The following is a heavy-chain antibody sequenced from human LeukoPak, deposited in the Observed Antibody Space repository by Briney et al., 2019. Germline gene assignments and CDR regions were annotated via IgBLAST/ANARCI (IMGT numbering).Heavy chain of an antibody. CDR1: GGSISSYY. CDR3: ASPSGDSPLWAFDI. V-gene: IGHV4-59*01. CDR2: IYYSGST. D-gene: IGHD2-21*01. J-gene: IGHJ3*02. Sequence: KPSETLSLTCTVSGGSISSYYWSWIRQPPGKGLEWIGYIYYSGSTNYNPSLKSRVTISVDTSKNQFSLKLSSVTAADTAVYYCASPSGDSPLWAFDIWGQGTMVTVSS.